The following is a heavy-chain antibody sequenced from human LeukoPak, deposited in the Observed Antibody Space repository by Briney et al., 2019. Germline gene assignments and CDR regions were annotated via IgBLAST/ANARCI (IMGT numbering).Heavy chain of an antibody. Sequence: PSETLSLTCTVSGGSISSGDYYWSWIRQPPGKGLEWIGYICYSGSTYYNPSLKSRVTISVDTSKNQFSLKLSSVTAADTAVYYCASGLWFGELNIWGQGTMVTVSS. D-gene: IGHD3-10*01. V-gene: IGHV4-30-4*08. CDR3: ASGLWFGELNI. CDR1: GGSISSGDYY. CDR2: ICYSGST. J-gene: IGHJ3*02.